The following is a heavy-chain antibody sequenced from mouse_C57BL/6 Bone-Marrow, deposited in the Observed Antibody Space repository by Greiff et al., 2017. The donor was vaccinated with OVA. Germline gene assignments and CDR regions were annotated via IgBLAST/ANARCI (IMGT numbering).Heavy chain of an antibody. CDR1: GFSFNTYA. CDR2: IRSKSNNYAT. J-gene: IGHJ3*01. V-gene: IGHV10-1*01. D-gene: IGHD2-2*01. CDR3: VRHRGYDRAWFAY. Sequence: DVHLVESGGGLVQPKGSLKLSCAASGFSFNTYAMNWVRQAPGKGLEWVARIRSKSNNYATYYADSVKDRFTISRDDSESMLYLQMNNLKTEDTAMYYCVRHRGYDRAWFAYWGQGTLVTVSA.